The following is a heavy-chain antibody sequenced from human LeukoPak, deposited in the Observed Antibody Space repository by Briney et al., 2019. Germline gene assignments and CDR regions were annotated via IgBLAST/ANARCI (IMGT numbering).Heavy chain of an antibody. V-gene: IGHV3-30-3*01. CDR2: ISYDGSNK. D-gene: IGHD3-3*01. CDR3: AKGSPRSGYYEDYYYYMDV. J-gene: IGHJ6*03. CDR1: GFTFSSYA. Sequence: GGSLRLSCAASGFTFSSYAMHWVRQAPGKGLEWVAVISYDGSNKYYADSVKGRFTISGDNSKNTLYLQMNSLRAEDTAVYYCAKGSPRSGYYEDYYYYMDVWGKGTTVTVS.